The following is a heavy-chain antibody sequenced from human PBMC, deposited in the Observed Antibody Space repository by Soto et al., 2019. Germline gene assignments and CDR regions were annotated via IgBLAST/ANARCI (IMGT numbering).Heavy chain of an antibody. D-gene: IGHD1-20*01. J-gene: IGHJ4*02. V-gene: IGHV3-23*01. CDR3: ATVHNTSRSFDY. CDR1: GFTFNIYA. Sequence: GGSLRLSCAASGFTFNIYAMTWVRQAPGKGLEWVSTTGATGRTTYYADSVKGRFTVSRDNSKNTLDLQMSNLRAEGTAVYYCATVHNTSRSFDYWGQGTLVTVS. CDR2: TGATGRTT.